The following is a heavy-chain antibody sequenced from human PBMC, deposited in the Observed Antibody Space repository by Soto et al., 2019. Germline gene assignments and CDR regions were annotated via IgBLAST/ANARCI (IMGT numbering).Heavy chain of an antibody. D-gene: IGHD6-6*01. V-gene: IGHV1-18*01. Sequence: QVQLMQSGGEVKMPGASVEVSCKTSGYMFTTYGMSWVRQAPGQGLEWMAWISAYNGNKKYAKKFEGRVTMTTNTPTSTVSMELRALTSDDTAIYYCARTGGGMAARPLEYWGQGTLVIVSS. CDR3: ARTGGGMAARPLEY. J-gene: IGHJ4*02. CDR2: ISAYNGNK. CDR1: GYMFTTYG.